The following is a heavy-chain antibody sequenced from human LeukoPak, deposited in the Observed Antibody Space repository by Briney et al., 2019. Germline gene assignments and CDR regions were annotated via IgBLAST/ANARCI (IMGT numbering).Heavy chain of an antibody. CDR3: ARVVGLVY. D-gene: IGHD6-19*01. Sequence: ASVKFSCKASGGTFSSYAISWVRQAPGQGLEWMGRIVPILGIANYAQKFQGRVTITADKSTSTAYMELSSLRSEDTAVYYCARVVGLVYWGQGTLVTVSS. V-gene: IGHV1-69*04. CDR2: IVPILGIA. J-gene: IGHJ4*02. CDR1: GGTFSSYA.